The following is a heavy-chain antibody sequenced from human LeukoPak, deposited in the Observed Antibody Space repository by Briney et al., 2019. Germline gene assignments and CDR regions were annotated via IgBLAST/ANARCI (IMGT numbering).Heavy chain of an antibody. CDR3: ARDIVVVPLVMGWFDP. V-gene: IGHV3-11*01. D-gene: IGHD2-2*01. CDR1: GFTFSDYY. Sequence: PGGSLRLSCAAPGFTFSDYYMSWIRQAPGKGLEWVSYISGSGRTIYYADSVKGRFTISRDNAKNSLYLQMNSLRAEDTAVYYCARDIVVVPLVMGWFDPWGQGTLVTVSS. J-gene: IGHJ5*02. CDR2: ISGSGRTI.